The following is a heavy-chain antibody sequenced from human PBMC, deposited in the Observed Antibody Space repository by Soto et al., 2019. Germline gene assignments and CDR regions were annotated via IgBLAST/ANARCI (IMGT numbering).Heavy chain of an antibody. CDR2: IYYRGST. CDR3: ARNGGSTWYYFDS. D-gene: IGHD6-13*01. V-gene: IGHV4-39*07. J-gene: IGHJ4*02. CDR1: GGSISSSSFH. Sequence: PSETLSLTCTVSGGSISSSSFHWGWIRQPPGKVLEWIGSIYYRGSTNYNPSLKSRVTISIDMSKNQFFLKLNFVTAADTGMYYCARNGGSTWYYFDSWGQGTVVTVSS.